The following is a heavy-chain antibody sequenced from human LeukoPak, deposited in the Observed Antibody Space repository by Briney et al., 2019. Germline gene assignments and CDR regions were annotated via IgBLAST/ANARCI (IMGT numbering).Heavy chain of an antibody. Sequence: GSLRLSCEASGFSMSVYWMSWVRQAPGKELEWVGNIKQDGSERNYVDSVKGRFTISRDNAKKSLYLQMNSLRAEDTAVYYCARDWGAYYHFFDYWGQGTLVTVSS. D-gene: IGHD3-22*01. V-gene: IGHV3-7*01. CDR3: ARDWGAYYHFFDY. CDR1: GFSMSVYW. J-gene: IGHJ4*02. CDR2: IKQDGSER.